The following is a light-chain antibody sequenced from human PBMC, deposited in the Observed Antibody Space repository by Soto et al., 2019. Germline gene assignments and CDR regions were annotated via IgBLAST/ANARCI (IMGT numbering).Light chain of an antibody. J-gene: IGKJ1*01. CDR2: GAS. Sequence: TVMTQSPATLSVSPGERATLSGRASQSISSTYLVWYQQTPGQAPRLLIYGASSRATGIPDRFSGSGSGTDFTLTISRLEPEDFAVYYCQQYGSSGTFGQGTKVDIK. CDR3: QQYGSSGT. V-gene: IGKV3-20*01. CDR1: QSISSTY.